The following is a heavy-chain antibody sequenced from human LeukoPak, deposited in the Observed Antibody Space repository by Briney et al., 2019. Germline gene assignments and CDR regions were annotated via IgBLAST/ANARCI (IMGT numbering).Heavy chain of an antibody. CDR3: ARDVKFASDY. J-gene: IGHJ4*02. V-gene: IGHV4-61*02. CDR2: IYTSGST. Sequence: PSETLSLTCTVSGGSISSGSYYWSWIRQPAGKGLEWIGRIYTSGSTNYNPSLKSRVTISVDTSKNQFSLKLSSVTAADTAVYYCARDVKFASDYWGQGTLVTVSS. D-gene: IGHD2-21*01. CDR1: GGSISSGSYY.